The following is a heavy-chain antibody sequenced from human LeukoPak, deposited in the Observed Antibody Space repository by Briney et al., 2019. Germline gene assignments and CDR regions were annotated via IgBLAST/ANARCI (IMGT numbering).Heavy chain of an antibody. CDR2: IYYSGST. V-gene: IGHV4-34*01. Sequence: PSETLSLTCALYGGSFSGYYWSWIRQPPGKGLEWIGSIYYSGSTYYNPSLKSRVTISVDTSKNQFSLKLSSVTAADTAVYYCARDKGAIAWFGELLSLFDYWGQGTLVTVSS. J-gene: IGHJ4*02. CDR1: GGSFSGYY. D-gene: IGHD3-10*01. CDR3: ARDKGAIAWFGELLSLFDY.